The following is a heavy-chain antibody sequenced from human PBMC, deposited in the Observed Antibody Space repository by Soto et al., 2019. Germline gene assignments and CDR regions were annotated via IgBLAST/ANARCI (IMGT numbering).Heavy chain of an antibody. Sequence: QVQLVESGGGVVQPGMSLRLSCADSGFTFSEYDMHWVRQAPGKGLEWVALISYLGTKTDYADSVKGRFTISRDNFKNTVYLQMESLGAEDSAVYFCARTDTGGTYFEFWGRGTLVTVSS. CDR3: ARTDTGGTYFEF. V-gene: IGHV3-33*08. D-gene: IGHD3-16*01. CDR2: ISYLGTKT. J-gene: IGHJ4*02. CDR1: GFTFSEYD.